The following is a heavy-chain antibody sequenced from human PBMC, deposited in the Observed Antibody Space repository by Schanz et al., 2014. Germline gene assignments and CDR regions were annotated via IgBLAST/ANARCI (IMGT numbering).Heavy chain of an antibody. CDR3: AKDLLYGAPMPLNHLDY. CDR1: GFTFSTYA. J-gene: IGHJ4*02. V-gene: IGHV3-23*04. CDR2: ISGSGGST. Sequence: EVLLVESGGGLVKPGGSLRLSCAASGFTFSTYAMSWVRQAPGKGLEWVSAISGSGGSTYYADSVKGRFTISRDNSKTTLSLQMNSLRAEDTAVYYCAKDLLYGAPMPLNHLDYWGQGTQVTVSS. D-gene: IGHD2-2*01.